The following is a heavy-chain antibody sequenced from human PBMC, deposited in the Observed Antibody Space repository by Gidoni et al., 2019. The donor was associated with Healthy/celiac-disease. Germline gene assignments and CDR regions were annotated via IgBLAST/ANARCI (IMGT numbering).Heavy chain of an antibody. J-gene: IGHJ6*03. CDR1: GFTFSNAW. CDR3: TTEHYYYYYMDV. CDR2: IKSKTDGGTT. V-gene: IGHV3-15*01. Sequence: EVQLVESGGGLVKPGGSLRLSCAASGFTFSNAWMSWVRQAPGKGLEWVGRIKSKTDGGTTDYAAPVKGRFTISRDDSKNTLYLQMNSLKTEDTAVYYCTTEHYYYYYMDVWGKGTTVTVSS.